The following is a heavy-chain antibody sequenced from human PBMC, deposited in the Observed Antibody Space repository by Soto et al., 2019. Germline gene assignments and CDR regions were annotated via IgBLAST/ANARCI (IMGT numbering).Heavy chain of an antibody. D-gene: IGHD3-3*01. CDR1: GASISSSPYA. CDR3: ARHVHNQGYEYYSAS. CDR2: IDYGGTI. Sequence: SETLSLTCNSSGASISSSPYAWGWIRQSAGKGLEWIGTIDYGGTIYYNPSLKSRITISLDTSKNQISLRLSSVTAADTAVYYCARHVHNQGYEYYSASWGQGTLVTVSS. J-gene: IGHJ4*02. V-gene: IGHV4-39*01.